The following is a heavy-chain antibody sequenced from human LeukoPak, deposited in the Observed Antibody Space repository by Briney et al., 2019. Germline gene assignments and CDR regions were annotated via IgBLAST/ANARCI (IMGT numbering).Heavy chain of an antibody. CDR2: IYTSGST. Sequence: SETLSLTCTVSGGSISSNYWSWIRQPAGKGLEWIGRIYTSGSTNYNPSLKSRVTMSVDTSKNQFSLNLDSVTAADTAVYFCTRDRKDGYNPWGQGILVTVSS. D-gene: IGHD5-24*01. CDR1: GGSISSNY. V-gene: IGHV4-4*07. CDR3: TRDRKDGYNP. J-gene: IGHJ5*02.